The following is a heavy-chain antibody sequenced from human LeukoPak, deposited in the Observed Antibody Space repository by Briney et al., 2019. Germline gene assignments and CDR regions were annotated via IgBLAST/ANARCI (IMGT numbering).Heavy chain of an antibody. V-gene: IGHV3-30*02. D-gene: IGHD3-3*01. Sequence: GGSLRLSCAASGFTFSSYGMHWVRQAPGKGLEWVAFIRYDGSNKYYADSVKGRFTISRDNSKNTLYLQMNSLRAEDTAVHYCAKDPYDFWRHSMDVWGKGTTVTVSS. J-gene: IGHJ6*04. CDR2: IRYDGSNK. CDR1: GFTFSSYG. CDR3: AKDPYDFWRHSMDV.